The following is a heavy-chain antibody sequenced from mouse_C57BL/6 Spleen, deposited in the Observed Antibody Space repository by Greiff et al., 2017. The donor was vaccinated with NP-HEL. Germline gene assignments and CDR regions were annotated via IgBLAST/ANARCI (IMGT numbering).Heavy chain of an antibody. CDR2: ISDGGSYS. Sequence: EVQRVESGGGLVKPGGSLKLSCAASGFTFSSYAMSWVRQTPEKRLEWVATISDGGSYSYYPDNVKGRFTISRDNAKNNLYLQMSHLKSEDTTMYYCANLYDGPYAMDYWGQGTSVTVSS. CDR1: GFTFSSYA. J-gene: IGHJ4*01. CDR3: ANLYDGPYAMDY. V-gene: IGHV5-4*01. D-gene: IGHD2-3*01.